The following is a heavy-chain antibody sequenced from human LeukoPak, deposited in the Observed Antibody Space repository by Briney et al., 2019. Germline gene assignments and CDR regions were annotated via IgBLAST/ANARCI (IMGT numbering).Heavy chain of an antibody. Sequence: ASVKVSCKASGDTFSNFAISWVRQAPGQGLEWMGIINPSDGVTVYAQKFQGRVTMTRDTSTSTVYMDLNSLKSEDMAVYYCARERSGGHFDFWGQGTLVTVSS. D-gene: IGHD2-15*01. CDR1: GDTFSNFA. CDR2: INPSDGVT. J-gene: IGHJ4*02. CDR3: ARERSGGHFDF. V-gene: IGHV1-46*01.